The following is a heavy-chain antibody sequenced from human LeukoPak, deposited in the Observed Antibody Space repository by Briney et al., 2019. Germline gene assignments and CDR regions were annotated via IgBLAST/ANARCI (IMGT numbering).Heavy chain of an antibody. D-gene: IGHD6-13*01. CDR1: GYTFTGYY. J-gene: IGHJ4*02. CDR2: INPNSGGT. CDR3: ARGEGDSSSWPLNY. Sequence: ASVKVSCKASGYTFTGYYIHWVRQAPGRGLEWMGWINPNSGGTKYAQQFQGRVTMTRDTSISTTYMELSRLTSDDTAVYYCARGEGDSSSWPLNYWGQGTLVPVSS. V-gene: IGHV1-2*02.